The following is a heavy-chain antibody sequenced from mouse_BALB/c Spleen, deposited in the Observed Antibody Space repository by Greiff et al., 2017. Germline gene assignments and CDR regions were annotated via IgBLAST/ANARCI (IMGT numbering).Heavy chain of an antibody. J-gene: IGHJ4*01. CDR1: GYTFTDYA. Sequence: QVQLKQSGAELVRPGVSVKISCKGSGYTFTDYAMHWVKQSHAKSLEWIGVISTYYGDASYNQKFKGKATMTVDKSSSTAYMQLKSLTSEDSAVYYCARGAYAMDYWGQGTSVTVSS. CDR2: ISTYYGDA. CDR3: ARGAYAMDY. V-gene: IGHV1S137*01.